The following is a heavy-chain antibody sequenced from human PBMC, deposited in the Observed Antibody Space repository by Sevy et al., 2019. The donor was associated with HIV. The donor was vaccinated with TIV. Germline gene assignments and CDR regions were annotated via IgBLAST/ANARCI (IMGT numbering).Heavy chain of an antibody. CDR3: ARYETTLLTFDP. D-gene: IGHD4-4*01. CDR1: GGSISSSSYY. Sequence: SETLSLTCTVSGGSISSSSYYWGWIRQPPGKGLEWIGSIYYSGSTYYNPSLKSRVTISVDTSKNQFSLKLSSVTAADTAMYYCARYETTLLTFDPWGQGTLVTVSS. CDR2: IYYSGST. J-gene: IGHJ5*02. V-gene: IGHV4-39*01.